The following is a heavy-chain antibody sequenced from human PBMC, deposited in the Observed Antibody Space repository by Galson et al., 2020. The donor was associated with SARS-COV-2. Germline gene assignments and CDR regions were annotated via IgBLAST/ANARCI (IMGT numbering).Heavy chain of an antibody. CDR2: IYYSGST. J-gene: IGHJ3*02. CDR3: ARPINPSGYDGDAFDI. D-gene: IGHD5-12*01. Sequence: ASETLSLTCTVSGGSISSSSYYWGWIRQPPGKGLEWIGSIYYSGSTYYNPSLKSRVTISVDTSKNQFSLKLSSVTAADTAVYYCARPINPSGYDGDAFDIWGQGTMVTVSS. CDR1: GGSISSSSYY. V-gene: IGHV4-39*01.